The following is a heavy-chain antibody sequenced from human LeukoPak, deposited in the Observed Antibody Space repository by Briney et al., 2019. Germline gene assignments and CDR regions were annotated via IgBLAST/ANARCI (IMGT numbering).Heavy chain of an antibody. CDR2: IVVGSGNT. D-gene: IGHD1-26*01. CDR1: GFTFTSSA. CDR3: AAVRSGSYADI. Sequence: SVTVSCKASGFTFTSSAVQWVRQPRGQRLEWIGWIVVGSGNTNNAQKFQERVTITRDMSTSTAYMELSSLRFEDTAVYYCAAVRSGSYADIWGQGTMVTVSS. V-gene: IGHV1-58*01. J-gene: IGHJ3*02.